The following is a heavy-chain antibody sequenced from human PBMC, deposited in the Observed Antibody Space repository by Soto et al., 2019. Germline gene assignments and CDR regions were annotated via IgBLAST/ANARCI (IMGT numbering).Heavy chain of an antibody. D-gene: IGHD3-10*01. CDR1: VGSIGSGDYY. CDR3: AREGRRATDYYSYGMDV. CDR2: IYYSGST. J-gene: IGHJ6*02. Sequence: QVQLQESGPGLVKPSQTLTLTCTVSVGSIGSGDYYWSWIRQPPGKVLEWIGFIYYSGSTTYNPSLRTRLIISIDRTHNQFSLKVSSVTAADTAVYYCAREGRRATDYYSYGMDVWGRGATVTVSS. V-gene: IGHV4-30-4*01.